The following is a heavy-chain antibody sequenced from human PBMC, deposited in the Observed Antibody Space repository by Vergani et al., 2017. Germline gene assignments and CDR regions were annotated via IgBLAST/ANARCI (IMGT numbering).Heavy chain of an antibody. D-gene: IGHD3-10*01. CDR1: GFTFSAYW. J-gene: IGHJ5*02. V-gene: IGHV3-7*01. Sequence: EVLLVESGGGLVQPGGSLRLSCAASGFTFSAYWMNWVRQAPGKGLEWVANIKQDGSEKYYVDSVKGRFTISRDNANNLVYLQMSSVRADDTAVYYCARDYGSGAPSSRPLIIRIGLVGPWGQGTLVTVSS. CDR3: ARDYGSGAPSSRPLIIRIGLVGP. CDR2: IKQDGSEK.